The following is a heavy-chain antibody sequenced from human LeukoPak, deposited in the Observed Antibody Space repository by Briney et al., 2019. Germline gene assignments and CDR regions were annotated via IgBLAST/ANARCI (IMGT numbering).Heavy chain of an antibody. J-gene: IGHJ4*02. CDR2: ISGSGGST. CDR3: AKDLLAVAGTNY. CDR1: GFTFSSFA. D-gene: IGHD6-19*01. V-gene: IGHV3-23*01. Sequence: GGSLRLSCAASGFTFSSFAMSWVRQAPGKGLEWVSGISGSGGSTYYADSVKGRFTISRDNSKNTLYLQMNSLRAEDTAVYYCAKDLLAVAGTNYWGQGTLVTVSS.